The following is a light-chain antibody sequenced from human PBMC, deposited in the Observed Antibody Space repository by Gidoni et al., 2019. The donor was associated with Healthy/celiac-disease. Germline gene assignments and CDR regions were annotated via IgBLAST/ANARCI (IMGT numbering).Light chain of an antibody. CDR2: LGS. Sequence: DIVMTQSPLSLPVTPGEPASISCRSSQSLLHSNGYNSLDWYLQKPGQSPQLLIYLGSNRASGVPDRFSGSGSGTDFTLKISRVEAEDVGVYYCMQALQTGGFTFGPGTKVDIK. V-gene: IGKV2-28*01. J-gene: IGKJ3*01. CDR1: QSLLHSNGYNS. CDR3: MQALQTGGFT.